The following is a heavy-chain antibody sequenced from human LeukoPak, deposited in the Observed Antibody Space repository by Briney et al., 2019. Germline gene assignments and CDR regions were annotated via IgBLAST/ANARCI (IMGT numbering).Heavy chain of an antibody. CDR3: ARGGDDSGLYFAY. CDR1: VYSFTGFY. V-gene: IGHV1-2*02. CDR2: INPQTGAT. Sequence: ASVNVSCKASVYSFTGFYIHWVRQAPGQGLEWMAWINPQTGATNYAQKFKGRITTTRDLSITTAYMEVTTLRSDDTAVYYCARGGDDSGLYFAYWGQGTLVTVSS. J-gene: IGHJ4*02. D-gene: IGHD3-22*01.